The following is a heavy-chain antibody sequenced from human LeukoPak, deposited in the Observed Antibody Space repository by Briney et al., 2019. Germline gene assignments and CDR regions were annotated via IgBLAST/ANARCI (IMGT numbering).Heavy chain of an antibody. CDR1: GFTFSSYA. V-gene: IGHV3-23*01. CDR3: AKDPLIVGATGWFDP. CDR2: SSGSGGST. Sequence: GGSLRLSCAASGFTFSSYAMSWVRQAPGKGLEWVSASSGSGGSTYYADSVKGRFTISRDNSKNTLYLQMNSLRAEDTAVYYCAKDPLIVGATGWFDPWGQGTLVTVSS. J-gene: IGHJ5*02. D-gene: IGHD1-26*01.